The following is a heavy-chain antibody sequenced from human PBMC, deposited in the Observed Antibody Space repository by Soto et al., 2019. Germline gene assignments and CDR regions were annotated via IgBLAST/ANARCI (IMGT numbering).Heavy chain of an antibody. Sequence: ASVKVSCKASGYIFTSYYMHWVRQAPGQGLEWMGIINPSGGSTSYAQKFQGRVTMTRDTSTSTVYMELSSLRSEDTAVYYCARQIMTMVRGVKTHAFDIWGQGSMVTVS. CDR1: GYIFTSYY. CDR2: INPSGGST. V-gene: IGHV1-46*03. J-gene: IGHJ3*02. CDR3: ARQIMTMVRGVKTHAFDI. D-gene: IGHD3-10*01.